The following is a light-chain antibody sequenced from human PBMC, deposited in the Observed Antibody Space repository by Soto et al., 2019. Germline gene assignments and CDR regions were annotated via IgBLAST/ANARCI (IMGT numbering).Light chain of an antibody. J-gene: IGKJ1*01. CDR3: QQYNSYPWT. Sequence: DIQMTQSPSTLSASVGDRVTITCRASQSLSSWLAWYQRKPGKAPKLLIYDASSLESGVPSSFSGSASGTEFILTISSLQPDDFATYYCQQYNSYPWTFGQGSKVDIK. CDR1: QSLSSW. V-gene: IGKV1-5*01. CDR2: DAS.